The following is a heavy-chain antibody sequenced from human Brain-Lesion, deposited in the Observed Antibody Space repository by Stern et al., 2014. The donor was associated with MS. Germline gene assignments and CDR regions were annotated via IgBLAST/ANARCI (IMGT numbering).Heavy chain of an antibody. J-gene: IGHJ6*02. Sequence: VQLLESGPGLVKPSQTLSLSCTVSGGSISSGGYYWSWIRQPAGKGLEWIGRIFNSGSTRYTPSLKSRGTTSIAKSKNQFSLRLTSMTAADTAVYYCARGRVVPGFQYYATDVWGQGTTVIVSS. CDR3: ARGRVVPGFQYYATDV. D-gene: IGHD2-2*01. CDR2: IFNSGST. CDR1: GGSISSGGYY. V-gene: IGHV4-61*02.